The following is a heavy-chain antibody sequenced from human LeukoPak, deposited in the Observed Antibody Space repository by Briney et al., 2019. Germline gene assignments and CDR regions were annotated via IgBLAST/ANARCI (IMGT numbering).Heavy chain of an antibody. CDR1: GFTFSSYA. CDR3: AKAYGDYVSGAFDV. J-gene: IGHJ3*01. D-gene: IGHD4-17*01. V-gene: IGHV3-23*01. CDR2: VGGSGSTT. Sequence: GGSLRLSCAASGFTFSSYAMSWVRQAPGKGLEWVSGVGGSGSTTYYADSVQGRFIISRDNSKTTLFLQMNSLRAEDTAMYYCAKAYGDYVSGAFDVWGQGTVVTVSS.